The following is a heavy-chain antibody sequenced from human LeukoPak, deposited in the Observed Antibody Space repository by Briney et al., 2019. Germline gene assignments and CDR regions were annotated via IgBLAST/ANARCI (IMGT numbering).Heavy chain of an antibody. CDR2: FDPEDGET. Sequence: GASVKVSCKVSGYTLTELSMHWVRQAPGKGLEWMGGFDPEDGETIYAQKFQGRVTMTEDTSTDTAYMELSSLRSADTAVYYCATGRIAARRSLFGYWGQGTLVTVSS. J-gene: IGHJ4*02. CDR1: GYTLTELS. V-gene: IGHV1-24*01. D-gene: IGHD6-6*01. CDR3: ATGRIAARRSLFGY.